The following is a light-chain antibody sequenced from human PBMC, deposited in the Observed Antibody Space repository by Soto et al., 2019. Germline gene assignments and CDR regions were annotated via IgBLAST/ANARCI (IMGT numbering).Light chain of an antibody. Sequence: DIQMTQSPSTLSASVGDRVTITCRASQSIDTWLAWYQRNPGKAPKLLIYKASSLESGVPSRFSGSGSGTEFSLTISSLQPDDFSNYYCQQYNRYPLTFGGGTKVEIK. CDR3: QQYNRYPLT. J-gene: IGKJ4*01. V-gene: IGKV1-5*03. CDR2: KAS. CDR1: QSIDTW.